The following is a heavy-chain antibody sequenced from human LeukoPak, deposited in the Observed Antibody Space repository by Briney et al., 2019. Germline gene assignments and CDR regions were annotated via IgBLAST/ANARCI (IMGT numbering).Heavy chain of an antibody. CDR2: IYHSGST. D-gene: IGHD6-6*01. V-gene: IGHV4-30-2*01. CDR3: ARGIRPGGIAARTETYYFDY. CDR1: GGSISSGGYY. Sequence: SETLSLTCTVSGGSISSGGYYWSWIRQPPGKGLEWIGYIYHSGSTYYNPSLKSRVTISVDRSKNQFSLKLSSVTAADTAVYYCARGIRPGGIAARTETYYFDYWGQGTLVTVSS. J-gene: IGHJ4*02.